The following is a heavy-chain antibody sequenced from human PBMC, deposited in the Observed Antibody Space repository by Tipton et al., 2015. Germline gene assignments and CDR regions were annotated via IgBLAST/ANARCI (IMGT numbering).Heavy chain of an antibody. Sequence: SLRLSCAASGFSFSGDSMNWVRPAPGKGLEWVSSISPSSRYIYYRDSVKGRFTISRDNRKNSLSLQMNSLRVEDTAVYYCVRDPGLFFDSWGQGTLATVSS. CDR2: ISPSSRYI. V-gene: IGHV3-21*01. CDR1: GFSFSGDS. CDR3: VRDPGLFFDS. J-gene: IGHJ4*02.